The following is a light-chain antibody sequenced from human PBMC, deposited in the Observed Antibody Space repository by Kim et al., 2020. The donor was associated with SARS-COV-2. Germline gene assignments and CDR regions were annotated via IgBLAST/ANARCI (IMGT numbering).Light chain of an antibody. CDR1: NIGSKS. J-gene: IGLJ2*01. CDR2: YDS. Sequence: SSELTQSPSVPVAPGKTARITCGGNNIGSKSVHWCQQKPGQAPVLVIYYDSDRPSGIPERFSGSNSGNTATLTISRVEAGDEADYYCQVWDSSSDHVVFGGGTQLTVL. CDR3: QVWDSSSDHVV. V-gene: IGLV3-21*04.